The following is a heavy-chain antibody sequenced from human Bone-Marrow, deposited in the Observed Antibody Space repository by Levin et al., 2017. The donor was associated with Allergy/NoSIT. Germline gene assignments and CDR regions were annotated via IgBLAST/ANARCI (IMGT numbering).Heavy chain of an antibody. CDR3: ARDPAVTRDGYFDL. CDR1: GFAFTDYY. J-gene: IGHJ2*01. CDR2: INPNNGAT. V-gene: IGHV1-2*02. Sequence: GGSMRLSCKASGFAFTDYYMHWVRQAPGQGLEWLGWINPNNGATKYALKFQDRVTMTRDTSISTAYMEFRRLRSDDTAVFYCARDPAVTRDGYFDLWGRGTLVSVSS. D-gene: IGHD4-17*01.